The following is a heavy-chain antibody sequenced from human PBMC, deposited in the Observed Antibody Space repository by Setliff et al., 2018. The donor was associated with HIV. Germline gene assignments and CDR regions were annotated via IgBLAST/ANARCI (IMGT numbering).Heavy chain of an antibody. J-gene: IGHJ4*02. CDR1: GFTFSNYA. CDR3: AKDWPNAVTGTFGDS. V-gene: IGHV3-23*01. D-gene: IGHD6-19*01. CDR2: ITGSGSRT. Sequence: GGSLRLSCSGSGFTFSNYAMAWARQAPGKGLEWVSGITGSGSRTYYADSVKGRFTISRDNSENTLYLQMNSLRAEDTAVYYCAKDWPNAVTGTFGDSWGQGTLVTVSS.